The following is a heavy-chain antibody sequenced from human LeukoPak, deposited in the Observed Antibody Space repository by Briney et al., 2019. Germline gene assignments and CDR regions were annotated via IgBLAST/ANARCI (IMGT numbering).Heavy chain of an antibody. D-gene: IGHD3-22*01. CDR1: GGSISSRSYY. J-gene: IGHJ4*02. CDR2: IYYSVST. CDR3: ASLHYYDSTAGGDYFDY. Sequence: PSETLSLTCTVSGGSISSRSYYWGRIRQPPGKGLAWIGSIYYSVSTYYNPSLKSRVTISVDTSKNQFSLKLSSVTAADTAVYYCASLHYYDSTAGGDYFDYWGQGTLVTVSS. V-gene: IGHV4-39*01.